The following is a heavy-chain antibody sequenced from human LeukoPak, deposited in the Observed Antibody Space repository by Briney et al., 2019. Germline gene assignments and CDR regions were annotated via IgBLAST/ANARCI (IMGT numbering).Heavy chain of an antibody. V-gene: IGHV1-69*04. Sequence: GSSVKVSCKASGGTFSSYAISRVRQAPGQGLEWMGRIIPILGIANYAQKFQGRVTITADKSTSTAYMELSSLRSEDTAVYYCARGTYDILTGSIDYWGQGTLVTVSS. J-gene: IGHJ4*02. CDR1: GGTFSSYA. CDR2: IIPILGIA. D-gene: IGHD3-9*01. CDR3: ARGTYDILTGSIDY.